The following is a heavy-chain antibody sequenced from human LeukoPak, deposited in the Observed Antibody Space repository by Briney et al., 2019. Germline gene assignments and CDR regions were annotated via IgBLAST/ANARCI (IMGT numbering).Heavy chain of an antibody. Sequence: SVKVSCKASGGTFSSYAISWVRQAPGQGLEWMGGIIPIFGTANYAQKFQGRVTITTDESTSTAYMELSSLRSEDTAVYYCARDAPGNTALDYWGQGTLVTVSS. J-gene: IGHJ4*02. V-gene: IGHV1-69*05. CDR2: IIPIFGTA. CDR3: ARDAPGNTALDY. D-gene: IGHD5-18*01. CDR1: GGTFSSYA.